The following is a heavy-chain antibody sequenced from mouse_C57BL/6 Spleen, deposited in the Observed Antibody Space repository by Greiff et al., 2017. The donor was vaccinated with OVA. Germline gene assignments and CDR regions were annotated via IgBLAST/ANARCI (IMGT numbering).Heavy chain of an antibody. CDR3: AREGYYGSSDY. V-gene: IGHV1-76*01. CDR1: GYTFTDYY. Sequence: VKLMESGAELVRPGASVKLSCKASGYTFTDYYINWVKQRPGQGLEWIARIYPGSGNTYYNEKFKGKATLTAEKSSSTAYMQLSSLTSEDSAVYFCAREGYYGSSDYWGQGTTLTVSS. D-gene: IGHD1-1*01. CDR2: IYPGSGNT. J-gene: IGHJ2*01.